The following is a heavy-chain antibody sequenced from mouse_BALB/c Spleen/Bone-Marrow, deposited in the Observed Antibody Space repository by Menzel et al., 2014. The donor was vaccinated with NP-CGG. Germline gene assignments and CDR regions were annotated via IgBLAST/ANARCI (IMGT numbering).Heavy chain of an antibody. CDR3: GRWAN. CDR2: INPYNGVT. Sequence: VQLQQSGPELVKPGASVKISCKASGYSFTDYFMNWVKQSHGKSLEWIGRINPYNGVTFYNQNFKGKATLTVDKSSSTTHMEHLSLTSEDSAVYYCGRWANWGQGTPLTGSS. V-gene: IGHV1-37*01. J-gene: IGHJ2*01. CDR1: GYSFTDYF.